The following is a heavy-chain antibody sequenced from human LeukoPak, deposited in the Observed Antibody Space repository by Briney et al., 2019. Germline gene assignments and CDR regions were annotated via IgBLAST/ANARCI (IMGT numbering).Heavy chain of an antibody. CDR3: AKDLDSTGYYYGGDY. CDR1: GFTFTNYA. V-gene: IGHV3-23*01. CDR2: ISASGDST. D-gene: IGHD3-22*01. Sequence: GGSLRLSCAASGFTFTNYAMNWVRQAPGKGLEWVSLISASGDSTYYADSVKGRFTISRDISKNTLYLQMNSLRAEDTAVYYCAKDLDSTGYYYGGDYWGQGTLVTVSS. J-gene: IGHJ4*02.